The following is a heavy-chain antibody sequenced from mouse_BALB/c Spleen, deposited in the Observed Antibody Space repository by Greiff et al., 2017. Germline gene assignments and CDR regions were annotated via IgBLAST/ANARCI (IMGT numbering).Heavy chain of an antibody. CDR3: ARDLYGNYGAMDY. Sequence: VQRVESGPGLVAPSQSLSITCTVSGFSLTSYGVHWVRQPPGKGLEWLGVIWAGGSTNYNSALMSRLSISKDNSKSQVFLKMNSLQTDDTAMYYCARDLYGNYGAMDYWGQGTSVTVSS. CDR2: IWAGGST. J-gene: IGHJ4*01. V-gene: IGHV2-9*02. D-gene: IGHD2-10*02. CDR1: GFSLTSYG.